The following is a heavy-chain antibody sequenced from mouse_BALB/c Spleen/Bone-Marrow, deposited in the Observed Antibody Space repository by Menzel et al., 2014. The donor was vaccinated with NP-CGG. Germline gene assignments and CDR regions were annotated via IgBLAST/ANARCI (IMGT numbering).Heavy chain of an antibody. CDR2: ISNGGDNN. CDR1: GFTFSSYI. V-gene: IGHV5-12-2*01. J-gene: IGHJ2*01. CDR3: VRHRYDGYYFDY. Sequence: LKLSCAASGFTFSSYIMSWVRQTPEKRLEWVAYISNGGDNNYYPDTVKGRFIISKDNAKNTLCLQMSSLKSEDTAMYYCVRHRYDGYYFDYWGQGTTLTVTS. D-gene: IGHD2-14*01.